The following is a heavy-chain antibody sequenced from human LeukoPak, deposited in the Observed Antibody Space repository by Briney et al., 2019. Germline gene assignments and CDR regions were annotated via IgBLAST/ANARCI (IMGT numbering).Heavy chain of an antibody. CDR1: GDTFTGYY. J-gene: IGHJ5*02. D-gene: IGHD3-16*01. CDR2: INPNSGGT. V-gene: IGHV1-2*02. Sequence: ASVKVSFKASGDTFTGYYMYWVQLAPGQGLEWMGWINPNSGGTNYAQKFQGRVTMTRDTSISTAYMDLSRLISDDTAVYYCAREVGGAASPLDPWGQGTLVTVSS. CDR3: AREVGGAASPLDP.